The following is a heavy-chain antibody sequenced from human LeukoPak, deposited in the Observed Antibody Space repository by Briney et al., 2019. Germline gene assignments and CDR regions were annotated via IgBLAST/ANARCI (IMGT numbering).Heavy chain of an antibody. CDR1: VFTFSSYY. V-gene: IGHV3-7*01. CDR2: IKEDGSEI. D-gene: IGHD4-17*01. J-gene: IGHJ4*02. Sequence: GGSLRLXCVASVFTFSSYYMSWVRQAPGKGLEWVANIKEDGSEIYYVDSMKGRFTISRDNAKNSLYLQMNSLRAEDTAVYYCARDLYGDYFFDYWGQGTLVTVSS. CDR3: ARDLYGDYFFDY.